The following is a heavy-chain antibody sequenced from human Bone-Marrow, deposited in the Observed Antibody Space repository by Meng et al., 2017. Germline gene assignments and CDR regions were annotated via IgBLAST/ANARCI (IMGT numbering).Heavy chain of an antibody. Sequence: QVQLQESGPGLVKPSQTLSLTCTVSGGSISSGDYYWSWIRQPPGKGLEWIGYIYYSGSAYYSPSLKSRVTISVDTSKSQFSLKLSSVTAADTAVYFCARVETATTNPYFDYWGQGTLVTVSS. D-gene: IGHD5-24*01. V-gene: IGHV4-30-4*01. CDR2: IYYSGSA. J-gene: IGHJ4*02. CDR1: GGSISSGDYY. CDR3: ARVETATTNPYFDY.